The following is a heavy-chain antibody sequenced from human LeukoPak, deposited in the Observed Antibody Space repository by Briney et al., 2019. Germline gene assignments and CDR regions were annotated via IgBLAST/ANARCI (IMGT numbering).Heavy chain of an antibody. CDR2: IYHSGST. CDR1: GGSISSGGYS. J-gene: IGHJ5*02. V-gene: IGHV4-30-2*01. Sequence: SETLSLTCAASGGSISSGGYSWSWIRQPPGKGLEWIGYIYHSGSTYYNPSLKSRVTISVDRSKNQFSLKLSSVTAADTAVYYCARARYYGSGSYYDNWFDPWGQGTLVTVSS. D-gene: IGHD3-10*01. CDR3: ARARYYGSGSYYDNWFDP.